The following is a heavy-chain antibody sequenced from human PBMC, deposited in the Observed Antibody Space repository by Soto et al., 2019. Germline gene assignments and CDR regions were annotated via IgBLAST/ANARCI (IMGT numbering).Heavy chain of an antibody. Sequence: SETLSLTCTVSGGSISSNYWTWIRQPPGKGLEWIGYVYNSVSTNYNPSLKSRVTISEDTSKSQFSLKVNSMTAADTAVYYCARYRREAVAGSTIDNWGQGILVTVSS. J-gene: IGHJ4*02. CDR2: VYNSVST. CDR1: GGSISSNY. D-gene: IGHD6-13*01. V-gene: IGHV4-59*01. CDR3: ARYRREAVAGSTIDN.